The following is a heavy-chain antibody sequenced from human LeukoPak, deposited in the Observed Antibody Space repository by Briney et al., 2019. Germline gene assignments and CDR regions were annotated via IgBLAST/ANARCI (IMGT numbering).Heavy chain of an antibody. V-gene: IGHV3-48*04. J-gene: IGHJ4*02. Sequence: GSLRPSFAASGFPLSSYWMTWVRQAPGKGLEWVSYISSSSSTIYYADSVKGRFTISRDNAKNSLYLQMNSLRAEDTAVYYCARGGPDYWGQGTLVTVSS. CDR3: ARGGPDY. CDR2: ISSSSSTI. D-gene: IGHD3-16*01. CDR1: GFPLSSYW.